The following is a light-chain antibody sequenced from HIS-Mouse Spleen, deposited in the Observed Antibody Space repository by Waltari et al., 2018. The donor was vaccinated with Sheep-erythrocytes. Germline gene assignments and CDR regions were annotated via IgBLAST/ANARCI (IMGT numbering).Light chain of an antibody. CDR3: CSYAGSYNHV. J-gene: IGLJ1*01. CDR1: SSVVGGYNY. CDR2: YVR. Sequence: QSALTQPRSVSGSPGQSVTISCTGTSSVVGGYNYVSWYQQHPGKAPKLMIYYVRKRPSGVPDRFSGDKSGKTASLTISGLQAEDEADYYCCSYAGSYNHVFATGTKVTVL. V-gene: IGLV2-11*01.